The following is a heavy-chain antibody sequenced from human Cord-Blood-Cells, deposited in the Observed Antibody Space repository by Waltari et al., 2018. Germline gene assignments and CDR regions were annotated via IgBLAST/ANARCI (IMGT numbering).Heavy chain of an antibody. CDR1: GGSISSYY. CDR3: ARANYYGSGSYSYYFDY. J-gene: IGHJ4*02. CDR2: IYTSGST. Sequence: QVQLQESGPGLVKPSETLSLTCTVSGGSISSYYWSWIRQPAGKGLEWIGRIYTSGSTRYNPSLESRVTMSVDTSKNQFSLKLSSVTAADTAVYYCARANYYGSGSYSYYFDYWGQGTLVTVSS. V-gene: IGHV4-4*07. D-gene: IGHD3-10*01.